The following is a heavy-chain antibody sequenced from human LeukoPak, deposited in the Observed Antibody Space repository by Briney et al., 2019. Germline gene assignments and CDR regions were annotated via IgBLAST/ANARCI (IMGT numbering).Heavy chain of an antibody. CDR1: GFSFNTYA. CDR2: INYNGDST. Sequence: GGSLRLSSAASGFSFNTYAMHWVRQAPGKGLEYVSAINYNGDSTYYANSVKGRFIISRDNSKKTLFLQMGSLRAEDTAVYYCARDSGGDTYNDYFDSWGQGTLVTVSS. CDR3: ARDSGGDTYNDYFDS. D-gene: IGHD5-24*01. J-gene: IGHJ4*02. V-gene: IGHV3-64*01.